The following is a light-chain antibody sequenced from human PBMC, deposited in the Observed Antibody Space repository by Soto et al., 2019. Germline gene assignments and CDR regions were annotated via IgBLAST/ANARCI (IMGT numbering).Light chain of an antibody. CDR1: SSDVGAYNY. CDR2: EVS. Sequence: QSVLTQPASVSRSPGQSITISCTGTSSDVGAYNYVSWYQQQPGKAPKLMIFEVSNRPSGVSNRFSGSKSGNTASLTISGLQAEDEADYYCSSCTTSNTLVFGTGTKVTVL. CDR3: SSCTTSNTLV. J-gene: IGLJ1*01. V-gene: IGLV2-14*01.